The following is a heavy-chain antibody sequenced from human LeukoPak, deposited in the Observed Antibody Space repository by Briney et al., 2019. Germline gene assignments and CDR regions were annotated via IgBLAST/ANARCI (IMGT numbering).Heavy chain of an antibody. CDR1: GGSFSGYY. CDR2: INHSGST. V-gene: IGHV4-34*01. D-gene: IGHD2-15*01. Sequence: KASETLSLTCAVYGGSFSGYYWSWIRQPPGKGLECVGEINHSGSTNYNPSLKSRVTISVDTSKNQFSLKLSSVTAADTAVYYCARATYCSGDSCYSGIFDYWGQGTLVTVSS. J-gene: IGHJ4*02. CDR3: ARATYCSGDSCYSGIFDY.